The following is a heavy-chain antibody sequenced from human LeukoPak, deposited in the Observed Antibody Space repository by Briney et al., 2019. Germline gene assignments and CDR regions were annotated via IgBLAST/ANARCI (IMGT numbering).Heavy chain of an antibody. CDR3: ARARIQLWLRGNNWFDP. Sequence: SETLSLTCTVSGGSISSGGYYWSWVRQHPGKGLEWIGYIYYSGSTYYNPSLKSRVTISVDTSKNQFSLKLSSVTAADTAVYYCARARIQLWLRGNNWFDPWGQGTLVTVSS. J-gene: IGHJ5*02. V-gene: IGHV4-31*03. CDR1: GGSISSGGYY. CDR2: IYYSGST. D-gene: IGHD5-18*01.